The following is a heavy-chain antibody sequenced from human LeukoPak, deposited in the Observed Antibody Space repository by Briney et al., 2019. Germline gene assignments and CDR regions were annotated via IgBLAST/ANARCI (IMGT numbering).Heavy chain of an antibody. Sequence: SETLSLTCTVSGGSISSGSYFWNWIRQPARKGLEWIGRIYTTGSTSYSPSLKSRVTISVDTSKNQFSLKLSSVTAADTAVYYCARVQHAFDIWGQGTMVTVSS. CDR3: ARVQHAFDI. CDR1: GGSISSGSYF. CDR2: IYTTGST. V-gene: IGHV4-61*02. J-gene: IGHJ3*02.